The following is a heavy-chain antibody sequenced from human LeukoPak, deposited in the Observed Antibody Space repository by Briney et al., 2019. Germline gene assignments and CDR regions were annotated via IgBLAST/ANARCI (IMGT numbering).Heavy chain of an antibody. J-gene: IGHJ4*02. CDR1: GGSISSGAYY. CDR3: AKSLAVYGDYVWEYFDY. Sequence: PSETLSLTCTVSGGSISSGAYYWSWIRHPPGKGLEWIGYIYYSGSTYYNPSLKSRVTISVDTSKNKFSLKLSSVTAADTAVYYCAKSLAVYGDYVWEYFDYWGQGTLVTVSS. V-gene: IGHV4-30-4*01. CDR2: IYYSGST. D-gene: IGHD4-17*01.